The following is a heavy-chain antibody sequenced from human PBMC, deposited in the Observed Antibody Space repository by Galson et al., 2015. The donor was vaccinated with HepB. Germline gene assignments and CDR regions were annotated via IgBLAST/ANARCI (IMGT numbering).Heavy chain of an antibody. CDR2: IIPILGIA. CDR3: APGLLLYAKSSSGLGEDY. D-gene: IGHD2-21*02. J-gene: IGHJ4*02. Sequence: SVKVSCKASGGTFSSYAISWVRQAPGQGLEWMGRIIPILGIANYAQKFQGRVTITADKSTSTAYMELSSLRSEDTAVYYCAPGLLLYAKSSSGLGEDYWGQGTLVTVSS. CDR1: GGTFSSYA. V-gene: IGHV1-69*04.